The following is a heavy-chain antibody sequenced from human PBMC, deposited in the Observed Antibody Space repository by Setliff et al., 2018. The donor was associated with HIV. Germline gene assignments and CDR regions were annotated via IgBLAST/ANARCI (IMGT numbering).Heavy chain of an antibody. CDR3: ARDPGYCSGGRCYGAYFQH. CDR2: ISAYNGDT. V-gene: IGHV1-18*01. CDR1: GYTFTSFG. J-gene: IGHJ1*01. D-gene: IGHD2-15*01. Sequence: ASVKVSCKASGYTFTSFGISWVRQAPGQGLEWMGWISAYNGDTHFEQNLHGRVTMTTDTYTSTAYMELRSLRSDDTAMFYCARDPGYCSGGRCYGAYFQHWGQGTRVTVS.